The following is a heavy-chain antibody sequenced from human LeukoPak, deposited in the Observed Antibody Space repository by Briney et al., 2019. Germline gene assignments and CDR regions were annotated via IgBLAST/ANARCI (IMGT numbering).Heavy chain of an antibody. V-gene: IGHV5-51*01. D-gene: IGHD2-8*02. CDR1: GYSFTSYS. J-gene: IGHJ4*02. CDR2: IYPGDSAT. CDR3: VRHTYSTDQRRYYFDY. Sequence: GESLQVSFMDSGYSFTSYSSGGVRQMPGKGLGGLGIIYPGDSATTYSSSLQGPVTISAAKSITTSYFRWSSLKATHTAMYYCVRHTYSTDQRRYYFDYWGQRTLVTVSS.